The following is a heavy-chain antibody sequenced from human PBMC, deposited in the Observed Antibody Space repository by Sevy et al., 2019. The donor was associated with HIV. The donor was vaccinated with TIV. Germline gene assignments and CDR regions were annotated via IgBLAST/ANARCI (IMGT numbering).Heavy chain of an antibody. J-gene: IGHJ6*03. CDR3: ARFSGADYGGNGNLGTYYYYYYMDV. Sequence: ASVKVSCKASGYTFTSYDINWVRQATGQGLEWMGWMNPNSGNTGYPQKFQGRVTMTRNTSISTAYMELSSLRSEDTAVYYCARFSGADYGGNGNLGTYYYYYYMDVWGKGTTVTVSS. D-gene: IGHD4-17*01. V-gene: IGHV1-8*01. CDR1: GYTFTSYD. CDR2: MNPNSGNT.